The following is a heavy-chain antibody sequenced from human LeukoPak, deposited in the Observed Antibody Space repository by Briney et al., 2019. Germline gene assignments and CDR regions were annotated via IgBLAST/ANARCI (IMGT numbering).Heavy chain of an antibody. CDR3: ARLKFYDSTGYSPGHYMDV. V-gene: IGHV4-4*07. J-gene: IGHJ6*03. CDR1: GGPIYSYY. D-gene: IGHD3-22*01. CDR2: LYPGVST. Sequence: SETLSLTCTVSGGPIYSYYWSWIRQTAGKGLEWIGRLYPGVSTNYNPSLKSRVTMSVDTSKNQFALKLSAVAAADTAVYYCARLKFYDSTGYSPGHYMDVWGKGTTVTVSS.